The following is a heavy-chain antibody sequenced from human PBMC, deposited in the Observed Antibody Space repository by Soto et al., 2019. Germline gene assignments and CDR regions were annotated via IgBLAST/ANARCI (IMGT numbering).Heavy chain of an antibody. CDR1: GGTFSSYT. V-gene: IGHV1-69*08. Sequence: QVQLVQSGAEVEKPGSSAKVSCKASGGTFSSYTISWVRQAPGQGLEWMGRIIPILGIANYAQKFQGRVTITADKSTSTAYMELSSLRSEDTAVYYCARDRDSSSWPLDYWGQGTLVTVSS. D-gene: IGHD6-13*01. CDR3: ARDRDSSSWPLDY. CDR2: IIPILGIA. J-gene: IGHJ4*02.